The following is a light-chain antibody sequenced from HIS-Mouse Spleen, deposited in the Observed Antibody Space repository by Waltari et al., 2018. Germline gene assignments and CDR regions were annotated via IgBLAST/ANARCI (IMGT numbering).Light chain of an antibody. CDR3: GTWDSSLSAGV. Sequence: QSVLTPPPSVSAAPGQKVTISCSGISSNIGNNYVSWYQQLPGTAPKLLIYDNNKRPSGIPDRFSGSKSGTSATLGITGLQTGDEADYYCGTWDSSLSAGVFGGGTKLTVL. J-gene: IGLJ2*01. V-gene: IGLV1-51*01. CDR2: DNN. CDR1: SSNIGNNY.